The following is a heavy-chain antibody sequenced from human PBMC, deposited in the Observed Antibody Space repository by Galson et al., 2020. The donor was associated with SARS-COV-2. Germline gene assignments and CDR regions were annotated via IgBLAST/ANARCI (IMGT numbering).Heavy chain of an antibody. J-gene: IGHJ5*02. CDR3: ARGRYNSGWYDFAL. D-gene: IGHD6-19*01. CDR2: INHRGST. CDR1: GGSFSGYY. V-gene: IGHV4-34*01. Sequence: SETLSLTCAVYGGSFSGYYWSWIRQPPGKGLEWIGEINHRGSTNYNPSLKSRVTISVDTSKNQFSLKLSSVIAADTAVYYCARGRYNSGWYDFALWGQGSLVTVSS.